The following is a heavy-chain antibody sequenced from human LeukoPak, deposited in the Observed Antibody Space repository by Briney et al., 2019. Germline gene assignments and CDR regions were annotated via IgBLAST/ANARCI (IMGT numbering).Heavy chain of an antibody. Sequence: GGSLRLSCAASGFTFSSYDMHWVRQATGKGLEWVSAIGTAGDTYYPGSVKGRFTISRENAKNSLYLQMNSLRAGDTAVYYCARGGYSYGQDWYFDLWGRGTLVTVSS. D-gene: IGHD5-18*01. V-gene: IGHV3-13*01. CDR2: IGTAGDT. CDR1: GFTFSSYD. J-gene: IGHJ2*01. CDR3: ARGGYSYGQDWYFDL.